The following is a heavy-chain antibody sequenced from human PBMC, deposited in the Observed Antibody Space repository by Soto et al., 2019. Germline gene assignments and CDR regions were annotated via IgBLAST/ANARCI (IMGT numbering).Heavy chain of an antibody. CDR3: ARDKSRSGSGEPPSDAFDI. Sequence: GESLKISCKGSGYSFTSYWIGWVRQMPGKGLEWMGIIYPGDSDTRYSPSFQGQVTISADKSISTAYLQWSSLKASDTAMYYCARDKSRSGSGEPPSDAFDIWGQGTMVTVSS. CDR2: IYPGDSDT. CDR1: GYSFTSYW. D-gene: IGHD3-10*01. V-gene: IGHV5-51*01. J-gene: IGHJ3*02.